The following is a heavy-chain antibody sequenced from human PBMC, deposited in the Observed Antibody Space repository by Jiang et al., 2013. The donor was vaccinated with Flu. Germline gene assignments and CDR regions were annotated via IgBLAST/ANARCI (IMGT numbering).Heavy chain of an antibody. J-gene: IGHJ6*02. D-gene: IGHD3-22*01. Sequence: VQLLESGGGVVQPGRSLRLSCEVSGFTFGTYGMHWVRQAPGKGLEWVAVIWHDGLKKFXADSVKGRFTISRDNSKSTLYLQMDSLRVEDTAVYFCARDDSAGYVDYDYVHNGMDVWGQGTTVTVSS. CDR3: ARDDSAGYVDYDYVHNGMDV. V-gene: IGHV3-33*01. CDR2: IWHDGLKK. CDR1: GFTFGTYG.